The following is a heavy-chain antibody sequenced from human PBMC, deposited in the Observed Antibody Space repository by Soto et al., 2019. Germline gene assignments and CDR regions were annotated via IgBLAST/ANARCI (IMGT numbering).Heavy chain of an antibody. D-gene: IGHD2-8*02. CDR2: INPSGST. CDR3: ARDKITGLFEY. J-gene: IGHJ4*02. V-gene: IGHV4-34*01. Sequence: QVQLQQWGAGLLKPSETLSLTCAVYGGSFTGYYWTWIRQPPGTGLEWIGEINPSGSTNYNPSLTSRATISVDTSKSQSSLKLTSVTAADTAVYDSARDKITGLFEYWGQGTLVSVSS. CDR1: GGSFTGYY.